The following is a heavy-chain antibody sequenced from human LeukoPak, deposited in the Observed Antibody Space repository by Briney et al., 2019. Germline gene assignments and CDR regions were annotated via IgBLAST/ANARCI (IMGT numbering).Heavy chain of an antibody. CDR2: MNPNSGNT. V-gene: IGHV1-8*01. CDR3: ARPAAMPGGYYGMDV. Sequence: ASVKVSCKASGYTFTSYDINWVRQATGQGLEWMGWMNPNSGNTGYAQKFQGRVTMTRNTSISTAYMELSSLRSEDTAVYYCARPAAMPGGYYGMDVWGQGTTVTVSS. D-gene: IGHD2-2*01. J-gene: IGHJ6*02. CDR1: GYTFTSYD.